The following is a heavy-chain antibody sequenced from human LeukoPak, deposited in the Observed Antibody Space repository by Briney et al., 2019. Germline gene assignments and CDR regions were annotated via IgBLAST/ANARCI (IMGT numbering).Heavy chain of an antibody. Sequence: ASVKVSCKVSGYTLTELSMHWVRQSPGKGLEWMGSFHPEDGETIYAQKFQGRVSMTEDTSTDTAYIELSSLKSEDTAVYYCAADRFCTSTTCFGNWFDPWGQGTLVTVSS. V-gene: IGHV1-24*01. CDR3: AADRFCTSTTCFGNWFDP. D-gene: IGHD2-2*01. J-gene: IGHJ5*02. CDR2: FHPEDGET. CDR1: GYTLTELS.